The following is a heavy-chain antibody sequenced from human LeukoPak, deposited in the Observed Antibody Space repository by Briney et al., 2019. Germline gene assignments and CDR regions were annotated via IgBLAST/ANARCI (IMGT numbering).Heavy chain of an antibody. D-gene: IGHD6-13*01. J-gene: IGHJ4*02. CDR2: ISSSSDYI. V-gene: IGHV3-21*01. CDR3: AVGIATPGTFFDY. Sequence: GGSLRLSCAASGFTLSNHYMNWVRQAPGKGLEWVSSISSSSDYINYADSVKGRFTISRDNAKNSLYLQMDSLRAEDTTVYYCAVGIATPGTFFDYWGQGTLVTVSS. CDR1: GFTLSNHY.